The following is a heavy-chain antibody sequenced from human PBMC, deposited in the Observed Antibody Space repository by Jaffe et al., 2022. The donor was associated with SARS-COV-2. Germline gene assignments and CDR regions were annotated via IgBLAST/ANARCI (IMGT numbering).Heavy chain of an antibody. CDR2: ISSDGLTS. J-gene: IGHJ3*02. CDR1: EFIFGPYV. D-gene: IGHD2-15*01. Sequence: QIQLMQTGGGVVHPEKSLRLSCAASEFIFGPYVIHWVRQVPGAGLQWLGNISSDGLTSNYEDSINGRFTISRDTAVNTAYLHLTSLTTVDTAVYYCARQGPKMSYNAGGSGDAFDIWGQGTPVVVSS. CDR3: ARQGPKMSYNAGGSGDAFDI. V-gene: IGHV3-30*03.